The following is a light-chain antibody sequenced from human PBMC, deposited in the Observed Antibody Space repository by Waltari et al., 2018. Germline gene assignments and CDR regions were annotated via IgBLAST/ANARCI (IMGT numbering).Light chain of an antibody. J-gene: IGLJ3*02. CDR3: SSYRTTNTWV. CDR1: SSDSGGYNF. Sequence: QSALTQPASVSGSPGQSITIPCTGTSSDSGGYNFSPWYQQRPGKAPKLIIYEVNNRPSGVSNRLSGSKSGHTASLTISGLQPEDEADYYCSSYRTTNTWVFGGGTKLTVL. V-gene: IGLV2-14*01. CDR2: EVN.